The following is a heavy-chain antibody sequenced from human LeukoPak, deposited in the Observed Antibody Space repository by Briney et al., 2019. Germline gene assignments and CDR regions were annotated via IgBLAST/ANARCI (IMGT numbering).Heavy chain of an antibody. CDR1: GGSISSSSYY. J-gene: IGHJ4*02. CDR2: IYYSGST. Sequence: SETLSLTCTVSGGSISSSSYYWRWIRKPPAKGLEWIGSIYYSGSTYYNPSPKSRVTISGDTSKSQFSLKLSSVTAADTAVYYCARLGSIAAPKGDYWGQGTLVTVSS. D-gene: IGHD6-6*01. CDR3: ARLGSIAAPKGDY. V-gene: IGHV4-39*01.